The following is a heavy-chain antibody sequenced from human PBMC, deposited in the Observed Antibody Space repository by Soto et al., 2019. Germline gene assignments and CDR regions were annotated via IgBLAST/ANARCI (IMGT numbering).Heavy chain of an antibody. CDR1: GGSISSGGYY. CDR3: ARDRLYYGSGIYYSWFDP. Sequence: SETLSLTCTVSGGSISSGGYYWSWIRQHPGKGLEWIGYIYYSGSTYYNPSLKSQVTILVDTSKNQFSMKLSSVTAADTAVYYCARDRLYYGSGIYYSWFDPWGQGTLITVSS. CDR2: IYYSGST. J-gene: IGHJ5*02. D-gene: IGHD3-10*01. V-gene: IGHV4-31*01.